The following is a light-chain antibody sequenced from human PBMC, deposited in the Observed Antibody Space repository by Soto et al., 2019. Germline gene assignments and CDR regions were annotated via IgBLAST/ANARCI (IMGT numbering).Light chain of an antibody. V-gene: IGLV1-44*01. CDR1: SSNIGTNP. J-gene: IGLJ2*01. CDR3: SAWYDSSYRQV. Sequence: QSVLTQPPSASGTPGQRVAISCSGGSSNIGTNPLNWYHHLPGTAPKLLMYSDNKRRSAVLDRCSASKSGTSASLPTSGLQSEDEAAYYYSAWYDSSYRQVFGGGTKLTVL. CDR2: SDN.